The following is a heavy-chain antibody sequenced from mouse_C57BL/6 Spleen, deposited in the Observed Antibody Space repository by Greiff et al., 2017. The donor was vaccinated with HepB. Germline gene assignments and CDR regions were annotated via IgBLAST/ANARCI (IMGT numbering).Heavy chain of an antibody. J-gene: IGHJ4*01. Sequence: QVQLQQPGAELVKPGASVKMSCKASGYTFTSYWITWVKQRPGQGLEWIGDIYPGSGSTNYNEKFKSKATLTVDTSSSTAYMQLSSLTSDDSAVYYCANAVATNYYAMDYWGQGTSVTVSS. CDR3: ANAVATNYYAMDY. CDR1: GYTFTSYW. V-gene: IGHV1-55*01. D-gene: IGHD1-1*01. CDR2: IYPGSGST.